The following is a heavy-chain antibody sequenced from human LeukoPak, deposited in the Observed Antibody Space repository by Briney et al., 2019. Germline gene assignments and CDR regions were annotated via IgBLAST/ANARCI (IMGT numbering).Heavy chain of an antibody. CDR2: IKYDGSGK. D-gene: IGHD3-3*01. V-gene: IGHV3-7*01. CDR1: GFTLSSYW. Sequence: PGGSLRLSCAASGFTLSSYWMSWVRQAPGKGLEWVANIKYDGSGKYYADSVKGRFTISRDDAKNSLYLEMNRLRVEDTAVYYCARDTNYDFWSGYYGYWGQGTLVTVSS. J-gene: IGHJ4*02. CDR3: ARDTNYDFWSGYYGY.